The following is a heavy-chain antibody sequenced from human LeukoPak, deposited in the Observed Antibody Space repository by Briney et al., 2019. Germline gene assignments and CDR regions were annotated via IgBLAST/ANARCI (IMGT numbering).Heavy chain of an antibody. CDR3: AGQIRITIFGVVTQFMDV. CDR1: GGSISSYY. V-gene: IGHV4-59*01. J-gene: IGHJ6*03. Sequence: KPSETLSLTCTVSGGSISSYYWSWIRQPPGKGLEWIGYIYYSGSTNYNPSLKSRVTISVDTSKNQFSLKLSSVTAADTAVYYCAGQIRITIFGVVTQFMDVWGKGTTVTVSS. CDR2: IYYSGST. D-gene: IGHD3-3*01.